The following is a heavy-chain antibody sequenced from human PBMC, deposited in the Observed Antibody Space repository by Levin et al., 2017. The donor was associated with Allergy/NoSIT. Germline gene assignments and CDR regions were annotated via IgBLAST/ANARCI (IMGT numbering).Heavy chain of an antibody. CDR1: GFTFSTYA. Sequence: GESLKISCAASGFTFSTYAMSWVRQAPGKGLEWVSAISGSGVTAYYTDSVKGRFTFSRDNSRNTLYLQMNSLRAEDTAVYYCAKESANSPSNHFDSWGQGTLVTVSS. D-gene: IGHD4-23*01. CDR3: AKESANSPSNHFDS. V-gene: IGHV3-23*01. CDR2: ISGSGVTA. J-gene: IGHJ4*02.